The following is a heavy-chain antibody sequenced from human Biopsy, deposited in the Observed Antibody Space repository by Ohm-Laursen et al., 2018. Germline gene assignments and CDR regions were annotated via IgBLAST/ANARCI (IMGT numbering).Heavy chain of an antibody. V-gene: IGHV1-69*06. J-gene: IGHJ1*01. CDR1: GGTFSNYG. D-gene: IGHD3-9*01. Sequence: SLKVSCKAPGGTFSNYGVNWVRQAPGQGLEWLGGNIPILGTGNYAQKFQDRVTVAADTSTSTATMELRSLRSDDTAVYYCATKLTGYFHHWGQGTLVIVSS. CDR2: NIPILGTG. CDR3: ATKLTGYFHH.